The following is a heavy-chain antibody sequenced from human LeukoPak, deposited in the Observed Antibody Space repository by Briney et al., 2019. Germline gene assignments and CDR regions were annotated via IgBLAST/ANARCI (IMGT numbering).Heavy chain of an antibody. D-gene: IGHD5-18*01. J-gene: IGHJ5*02. V-gene: IGHV4-39*01. CDR1: GGSISSSSYY. CDR3: AGWRDTAMVRAQRFDP. CDR2: IYYSGST. Sequence: SETLSLTCTVSGGSISSSSYYWGWIRQPPGKGLEWIGSIYYSGSTYYNPSLKSRVTISVDTSKNQFSLKLSSVTAVDTAVYYCAGWRDTAMVRAQRFDPWGQGTLVTVSS.